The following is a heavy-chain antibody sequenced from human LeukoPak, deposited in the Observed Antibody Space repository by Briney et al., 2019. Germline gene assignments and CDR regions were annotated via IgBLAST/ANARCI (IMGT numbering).Heavy chain of an antibody. CDR1: GGSISSGDYY. J-gene: IGHJ4*02. CDR3: ARDRGFWSGYPYFDY. CDR2: IYYSGST. V-gene: IGHV4-30-4*01. D-gene: IGHD3-3*01. Sequence: SETLSLTCTVSGGSISSGDYYWSWIRQPPGKGLEWIGCIYYSGSTYYNPSLKSRVTISVDTSKNQFSLKLSSVTAADTAVYYCARDRGFWSGYPYFDYWGQGTLVTVSS.